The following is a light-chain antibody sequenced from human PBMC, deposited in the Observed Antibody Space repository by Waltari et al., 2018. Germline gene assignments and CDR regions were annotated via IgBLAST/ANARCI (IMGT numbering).Light chain of an antibody. CDR3: QQSYSTPLT. V-gene: IGKV1-39*01. CDR1: QSISSY. CDR2: AAS. J-gene: IGKJ4*01. Sequence: DIQMTQSPSSLSASVGDRVTITCRASQSISSYLNWYQKKPGKATKLLIYAASSLQSGVPSRFSGSGSGTDFTLTISSLQPEDFAIYYCQQSYSTPLTFGGGTKVEIK.